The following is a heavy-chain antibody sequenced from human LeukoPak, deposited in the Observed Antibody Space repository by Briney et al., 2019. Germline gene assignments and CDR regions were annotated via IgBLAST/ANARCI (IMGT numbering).Heavy chain of an antibody. CDR2: FSGGASRT. CDR3: ARGVEPLAANTLAY. CDR1: GFSFSSYS. D-gene: IGHD1-14*01. V-gene: IGHV3-23*01. J-gene: IGHJ4*02. Sequence: GGSLRLSCAASGFSFSSYSMSWVRQSPGKGLEWVSAFSGGASRTYYADSVQGRFTTSRDNSKNTLTLEMNSLSPDDTAVYYCARGVEPLAANTLAYWGQGTLVTVSS.